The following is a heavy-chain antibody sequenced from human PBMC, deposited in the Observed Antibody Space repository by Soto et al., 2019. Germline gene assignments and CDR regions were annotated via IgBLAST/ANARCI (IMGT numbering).Heavy chain of an antibody. V-gene: IGHV3-23*01. Sequence: DVQLLESGGGLVQPEGSLRLSCAASGFTFSSYAMGWVRQGPGKGLEWVAVVSIGGSTHYADSVRGRFTISRDNSKNTPSLQMNSLTAEDTAVYFCAKRRGAAGHFDYWGQGALVTVSS. J-gene: IGHJ4*02. CDR2: VSIGGST. CDR3: AKRRGAAGHFDY. CDR1: GFTFSSYA. D-gene: IGHD2-15*01.